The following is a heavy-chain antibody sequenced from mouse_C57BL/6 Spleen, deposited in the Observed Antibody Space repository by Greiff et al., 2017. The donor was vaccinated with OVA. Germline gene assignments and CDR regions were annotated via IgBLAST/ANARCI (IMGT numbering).Heavy chain of an antibody. CDR1: GFTFSSYA. CDR2: ISDGGSYT. J-gene: IGHJ2*01. CDR3: AREDDYNGFDY. V-gene: IGHV5-4*01. D-gene: IGHD2-4*01. Sequence: EVKLQESGGGLVKPGGSLKLSCAASGFTFSSYAMSWVRQTPEKRLEWVATISDGGSYTYYPDNVKGRFTISRDNSKNNLYLQMSHLKSEDTAMYYCAREDDYNGFDYWGQGTTLTVSS.